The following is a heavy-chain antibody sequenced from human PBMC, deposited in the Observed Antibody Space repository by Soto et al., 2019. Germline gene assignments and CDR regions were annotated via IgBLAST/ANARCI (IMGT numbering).Heavy chain of an antibody. CDR1: GFTFSHSA. J-gene: IGHJ5*01. CDR3: VRGGGAYAGSSLWFDS. Sequence: RGSLRLSCSASGFTFSHSAMHWVRQAPGKGLEYVAAIGSNGASTFYPGSVKGKFIISRDNSKNTLFLQMNTLRPDDTAVYYCVRGGGAYAGSSLWFDSWGQGTLVTVSS. D-gene: IGHD3-16*01. CDR2: IGSNGAST. V-gene: IGHV3-64D*06.